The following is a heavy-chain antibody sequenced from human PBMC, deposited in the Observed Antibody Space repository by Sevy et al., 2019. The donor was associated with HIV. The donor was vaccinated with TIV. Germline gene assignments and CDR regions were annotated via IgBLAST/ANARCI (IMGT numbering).Heavy chain of an antibody. Sequence: GGSLRLSCAASGFTFSSYEMNWVRQAPGKGLEWVSYISSSGSTIYYADSVKGRFTISRDNAKNSLYLQMNSLRAEDTAVYYCAREDIVVVPAARRGSAFDIWGQGTMVIVSS. CDR1: GFTFSSYE. J-gene: IGHJ3*02. CDR3: AREDIVVVPAARRGSAFDI. V-gene: IGHV3-48*03. CDR2: ISSSGSTI. D-gene: IGHD2-2*01.